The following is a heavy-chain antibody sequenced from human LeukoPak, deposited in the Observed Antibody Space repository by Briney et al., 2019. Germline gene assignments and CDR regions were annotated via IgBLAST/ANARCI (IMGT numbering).Heavy chain of an antibody. V-gene: IGHV3-21*01. CDR2: ISSSSSYI. D-gene: IGHD2-2*01. Sequence: GGSLGVSCAASGFTFSSYSMTWVRQAPGKGLEWVSSISSSSSYIYYADSVKGRFTISRDNAKNSLYLQMNSLRAEDTAVYYCARDRYCSSSSCYDEFGYWGQGTLVTVSS. J-gene: IGHJ4*02. CDR3: ARDRYCSSSSCYDEFGY. CDR1: GFTFSSYS.